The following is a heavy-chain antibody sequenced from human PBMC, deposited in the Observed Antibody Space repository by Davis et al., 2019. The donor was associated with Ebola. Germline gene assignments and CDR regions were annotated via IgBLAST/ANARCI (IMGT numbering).Heavy chain of an antibody. V-gene: IGHV4-38-2*02. CDR2: IYHSGST. CDR1: GYSISSGYY. CDR3: ARETPDFWSGYPIRGYFDY. Sequence: PSETLSLTCTVSGYSISSGYYWGWIRQPPGKGLEWIGSIYHSGSTYYNPSLKSRVTISVDTSKNQFSLKLSSVTAADTAVYYCARETPDFWSGYPIRGYFDYWGQGTLVTVSS. J-gene: IGHJ4*02. D-gene: IGHD3-3*01.